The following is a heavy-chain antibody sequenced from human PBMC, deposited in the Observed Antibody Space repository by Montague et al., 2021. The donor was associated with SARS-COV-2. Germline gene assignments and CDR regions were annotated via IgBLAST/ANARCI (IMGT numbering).Heavy chain of an antibody. D-gene: IGHD3-22*01. CDR1: GGSFGDDH. CDR3: ARGHLSVSMIVVVFTSASYYFDY. V-gene: IGHV4-34*01. Sequence: SETLSLTCAVYGGSFGDDHWSWIRQPPGKGLEWIGNISQSGRTNYNPSPKSRVTISVDTSKNQFSLKLTSVTAADTGLYFCARGHLSVSMIVVVFTSASYYFDYWSQGAQVTVSS. J-gene: IGHJ4*02. CDR2: ISQSGRT.